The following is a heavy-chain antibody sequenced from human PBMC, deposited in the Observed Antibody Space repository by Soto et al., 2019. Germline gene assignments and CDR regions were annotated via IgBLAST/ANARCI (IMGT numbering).Heavy chain of an antibody. D-gene: IGHD2-15*01. J-gene: IGHJ4*02. CDR3: ARDSGQLNGGNPDY. CDR1: GYTFTGYY. Sequence: ASVKVSCKASGYTFTGYYMHWVRQAPGQGLEWMGWINPNSGGTNYAQKFQGWVTMTRDTSISTAYMELSRLRSDDTAVYYCARDSGQLNGGNPDYWGQGTLVTVSS. V-gene: IGHV1-2*04. CDR2: INPNSGGT.